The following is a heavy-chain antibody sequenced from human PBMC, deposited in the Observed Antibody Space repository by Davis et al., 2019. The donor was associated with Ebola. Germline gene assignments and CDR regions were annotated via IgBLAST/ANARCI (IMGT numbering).Heavy chain of an antibody. CDR3: TTAVGQASGYDFFDN. V-gene: IGHV1-46*01. CDR1: GYTFTNYY. Sequence: AASVKVSCKASGYTFTNYYMHWVRQAPGQGLEWMGMINPNDGNTIYAQKFQGRVTMTRDTSTTTVYMDLSSLRSEDTALYYCTTAVGQASGYDFFDNWGQGTMVTVSS. J-gene: IGHJ3*02. D-gene: IGHD5-12*01. CDR2: INPNDGNT.